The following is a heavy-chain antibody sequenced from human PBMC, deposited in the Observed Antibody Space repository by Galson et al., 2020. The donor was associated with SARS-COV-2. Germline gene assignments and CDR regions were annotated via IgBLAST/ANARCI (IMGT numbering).Heavy chain of an antibody. CDR2: IFFDGNDK. Sequence: GESLKISCAPSGFTFSSHAMHWVRPAPGKGLEWVAQIFFDGNDKYYGDSVKGRFTISRDSSKNTVYLQMNNLRADDTAVYYCARDGQTSSGWAFDYWGQGTLVTVSS. CDR1: GFTFSSHA. D-gene: IGHD6-19*01. J-gene: IGHJ4*02. CDR3: ARDGQTSSGWAFDY. V-gene: IGHV3-33*01.